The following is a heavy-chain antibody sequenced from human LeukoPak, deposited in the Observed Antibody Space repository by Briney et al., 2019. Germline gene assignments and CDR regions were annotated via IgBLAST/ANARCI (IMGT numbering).Heavy chain of an antibody. CDR3: ARRGGDYGDYWDY. CDR2: IYYSGST. CDR1: GCSISSSSYY. Sequence: SETLSLTCTVPGCSISSSSYYWGWIRQPPGKGLEWIGSIYYSGSTYYHPSLKIRVTISVDTSKNQFSLKLSSVPAADTAVYYCARRGGDYGDYWDYWGQGTLVSVSS. V-gene: IGHV4-39*01. J-gene: IGHJ4*02. D-gene: IGHD4-17*01.